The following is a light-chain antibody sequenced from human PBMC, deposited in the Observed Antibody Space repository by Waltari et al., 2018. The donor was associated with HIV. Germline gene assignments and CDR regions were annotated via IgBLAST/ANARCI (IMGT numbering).Light chain of an antibody. J-gene: IGLJ2*01. Sequence: QSVLAQPRSVSGTPGQTVNISCSGSTSNVRNNSVYWYQQVTGVAPKLLIYRNNQRPSGVPDRFSGSKSGTSASLAISGLRTEDEAEYYCAVWDDRLSGRLFGGGTKVTVL. CDR3: AVWDDRLSGRL. CDR2: RNN. CDR1: TSNVRNNS. V-gene: IGLV1-47*01.